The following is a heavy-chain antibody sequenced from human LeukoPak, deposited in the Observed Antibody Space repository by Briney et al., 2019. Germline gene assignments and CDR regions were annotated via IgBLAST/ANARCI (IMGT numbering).Heavy chain of an antibody. V-gene: IGHV4-4*02. CDR3: ARGGTYYYGSGLDD. Sequence: SETLSLTCAVSGGSICSSNWWSWVRQPPGKGLEWIGEIYHSGSTNYNPSLKSRVTISVDKSKNQFSLKLSSVTAADTAVYYCARGGTYYYGSGLDDWGQGTRVTVSS. CDR2: IYHSGST. CDR1: GGSICSSNW. J-gene: IGHJ4*02. D-gene: IGHD3-10*01.